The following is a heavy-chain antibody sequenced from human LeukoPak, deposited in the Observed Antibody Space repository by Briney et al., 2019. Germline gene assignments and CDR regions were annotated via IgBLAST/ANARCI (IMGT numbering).Heavy chain of an antibody. J-gene: IGHJ3*02. CDR2: INPTGGST. Sequence: ASVKVTCKASGYTFPSYFMHWVRQAPGQGLEWMGIINPTGGSTTYAQKFQGRVTMTRDTSTSTVYMELSSLRSDDTAVYYCADSSGYQGVFDIWGQGTMVTVSS. CDR3: ADSSGYQGVFDI. CDR1: GYTFPSYF. D-gene: IGHD3-22*01. V-gene: IGHV1-46*01.